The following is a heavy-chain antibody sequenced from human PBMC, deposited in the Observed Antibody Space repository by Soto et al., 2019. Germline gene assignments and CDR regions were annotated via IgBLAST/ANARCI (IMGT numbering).Heavy chain of an antibody. CDR1: GFTLSSYG. Sequence: GGSLRLSCEVSGFTLSSYGMNWVRQAPGKGLEWVSYISSSSGTIYYADSVKGRFTISRDNAKNSLYLQMNSLGDEDTAVYYCARRAVVPSYYYGMDVWGQGTTVTVSS. J-gene: IGHJ6*02. V-gene: IGHV3-48*02. D-gene: IGHD2-21*01. CDR2: ISSSSGTI. CDR3: ARRAVVPSYYYGMDV.